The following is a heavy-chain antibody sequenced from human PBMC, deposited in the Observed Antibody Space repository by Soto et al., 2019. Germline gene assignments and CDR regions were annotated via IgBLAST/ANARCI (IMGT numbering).Heavy chain of an antibody. CDR3: ATHYCSGGSCPPSVYDYYYYAMDV. Sequence: PVESLKISWMGSGYKFTNYWICWVRQMPGKGLEWMGIIYPGDSANRYSPSFQGQVTISADKSISTAYLQWSSLKASDTAIYYCATHYCSGGSCPPSVYDYYYYAMDVWGQGTTVTVSS. CDR2: IYPGDSAN. J-gene: IGHJ6*02. D-gene: IGHD2-15*01. CDR1: GYKFTNYW. V-gene: IGHV5-51*01.